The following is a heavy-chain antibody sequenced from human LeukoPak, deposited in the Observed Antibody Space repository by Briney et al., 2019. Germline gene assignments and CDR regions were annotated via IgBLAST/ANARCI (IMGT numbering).Heavy chain of an antibody. V-gene: IGHV3-74*01. D-gene: IGHD3-10*01. Sequence: GGSLRLSCAASGFSFSDFWMHWVRQTPGKGLVWVSRIRGDGYDTNYADSVEGRFTISRDDARHTLYLQMNRLRANDTAVYYCASDRVLGSGSLDNWGQGTLVTVSS. J-gene: IGHJ4*02. CDR1: GFSFSDFW. CDR2: IRGDGYDT. CDR3: ASDRVLGSGSLDN.